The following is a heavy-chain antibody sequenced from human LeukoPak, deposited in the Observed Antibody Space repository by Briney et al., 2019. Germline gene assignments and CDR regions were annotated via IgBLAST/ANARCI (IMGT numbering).Heavy chain of an antibody. J-gene: IGHJ4*02. Sequence: TGGSLRLSCTASGFTFGDYAMSWVRQAPGKGLEWVGFIRSKAYGGTTEYAASVKGRFTISRDDSKSIAYLQMNSLKTEDTAVYYYTTRVSFDYWGQGTLVTVSS. D-gene: IGHD2-8*01. V-gene: IGHV3-49*04. CDR1: GFTFGDYA. CDR3: TTRVSFDY. CDR2: IRSKAYGGTT.